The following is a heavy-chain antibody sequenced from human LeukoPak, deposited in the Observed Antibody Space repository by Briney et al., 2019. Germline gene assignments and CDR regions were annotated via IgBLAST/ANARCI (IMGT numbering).Heavy chain of an antibody. V-gene: IGHV4-38-2*02. CDR3: ARAENSGSGGLDP. CDR2: IYHSATT. CDR1: GYSINSGFY. D-gene: IGHD2-15*01. Sequence: SETLPLTCTVSGYSINSGFYWGWLRQPPGKGLEWIGNIYHSATTHYNSSLKSRVTISVDTSKNQLSLKLSSVTAADTAVYYCARAENSGSGGLDPWGQGTLVTVSS. J-gene: IGHJ5*02.